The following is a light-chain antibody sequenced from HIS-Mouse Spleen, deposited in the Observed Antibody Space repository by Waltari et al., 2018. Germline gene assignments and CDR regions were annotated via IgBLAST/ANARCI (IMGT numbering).Light chain of an antibody. CDR1: NIGSKS. CDR3: QVWDSSSDHVV. CDR2: DDS. J-gene: IGLJ2*01. Sequence: SYVLTQPPSVSVAPGKTARITCGGNNIGSKSVHWDQQKPGQAPLLVVYDDSDRPSGMPERFSGANAGNTATLTISRVEAGDEADYYCQVWDSSSDHVVFGGGTKLTVL. V-gene: IGLV3-21*03.